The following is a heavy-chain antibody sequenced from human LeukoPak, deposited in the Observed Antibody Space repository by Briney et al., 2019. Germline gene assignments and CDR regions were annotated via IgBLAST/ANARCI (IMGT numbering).Heavy chain of an antibody. CDR3: ARERDLTGTTDY. CDR2: IYYSGST. D-gene: IGHD1-7*01. Sequence: SETLSLTCTVSGGSISSSSYYWGWIRQPPGKGLEWIGSIYYSGSTYYNPSLKSRATISVDTSKNQFSLKLSSVTAADTAVYYCARERDLTGTTDYWGQGTLVTVSS. J-gene: IGHJ4*02. CDR1: GGSISSSSYY. V-gene: IGHV4-39*07.